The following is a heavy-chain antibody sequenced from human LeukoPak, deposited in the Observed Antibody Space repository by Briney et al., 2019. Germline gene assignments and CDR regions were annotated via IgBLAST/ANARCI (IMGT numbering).Heavy chain of an antibody. CDR2: IYYSGST. V-gene: IGHV4-59*08. D-gene: IGHD3-22*01. Sequence: PSETLSLTCTVSGGSISSYYWSWIRQPPGKGLEWIGYIYYSGSTNYNPSLKSRVTISLDTSKNQFSLKLSSVTAADTAVYYCARRKDYYDSSGYYYYFDYWGQGTLVTVSS. CDR3: ARRKDYYDSSGYYYYFDY. CDR1: GGSISSYY. J-gene: IGHJ4*02.